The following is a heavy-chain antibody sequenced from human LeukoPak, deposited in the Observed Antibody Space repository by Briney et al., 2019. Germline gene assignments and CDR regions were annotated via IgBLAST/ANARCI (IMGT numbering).Heavy chain of an antibody. V-gene: IGHV4-59*01. Sequence: SETLSLTCIVSGGSISTYYWSWIRQPPGKGLEWIGYIYYSGSTNYNPSLKSRVTISVDTSKNQFSLKLSSVTAADTAVYFCVRDLVATIDHYYYGMDVWGQGTTVTVSS. J-gene: IGHJ6*02. CDR2: IYYSGST. D-gene: IGHD5-12*01. CDR3: VRDLVATIDHYYYGMDV. CDR1: GGSISTYY.